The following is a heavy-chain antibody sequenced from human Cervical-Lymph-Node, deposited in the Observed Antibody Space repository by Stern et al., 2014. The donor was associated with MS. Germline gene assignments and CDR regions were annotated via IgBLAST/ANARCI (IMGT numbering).Heavy chain of an antibody. CDR1: GLAFRGPA. D-gene: IGHD1-26*01. J-gene: IGHJ3*01. V-gene: IGHV3-73*01. CDR2: IRSKANGYTT. CDR3: TRLGGSDAFDV. Sequence: EVQLVESGGARVRPGGPRKLSWAALGLAFRGPALTWVAQVYGKGRKGVGRIRSKANGYTTAYAESVKGRFIISRDDSKTTAYLQMNSLKTEDTAVYYCTRLGGSDAFDVWGQGTMVTVAS.